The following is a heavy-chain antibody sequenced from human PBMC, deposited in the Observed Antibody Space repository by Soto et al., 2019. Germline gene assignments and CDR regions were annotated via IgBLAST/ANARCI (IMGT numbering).Heavy chain of an antibody. D-gene: IGHD3-3*01. CDR2: ISAYNGNA. CDR3: ARVYYDFWSGYGAEYYGMDV. J-gene: IGHJ6*02. Sequence: ASVKVSCKASGYTFTSYGISWVRQAPGQGLEWMGWISAYNGNANYAQKLQGRVTMTTDTSTSTAYMELRSLRSDDTAVYYCARVYYDFWSGYGAEYYGMDVWGQGTTVTVSS. CDR1: GYTFTSYG. V-gene: IGHV1-18*04.